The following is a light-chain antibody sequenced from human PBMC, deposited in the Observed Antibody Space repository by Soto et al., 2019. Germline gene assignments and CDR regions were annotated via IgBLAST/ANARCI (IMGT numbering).Light chain of an antibody. Sequence: QSALTQPASVSGSPGQSITISCTGTSSDVGGYNYVSWYQQHPGKAPKLMIYDVSNRPSGVSNRFSGSKSGNTASLTISGLQAEDEADYYCSSYTSSSTPSVVFGGVTKLTVL. V-gene: IGLV2-14*03. CDR2: DVS. CDR3: SSYTSSSTPSVV. J-gene: IGLJ2*01. CDR1: SSDVGGYNY.